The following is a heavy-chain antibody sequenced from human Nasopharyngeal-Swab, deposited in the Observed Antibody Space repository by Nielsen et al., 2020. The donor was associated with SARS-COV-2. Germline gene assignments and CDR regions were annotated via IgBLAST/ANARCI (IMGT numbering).Heavy chain of an antibody. D-gene: IGHD6-13*01. CDR2: ISASGGST. J-gene: IGHJ2*01. V-gene: IGHV3-23*01. CDR3: AKVLGSSWYSNDWYFDL. Sequence: WIRQPPGPGLEWVSAISASGGSTYYADSVKGRFTISRDNSKNTLYLQMNSLRAEDTAVYYCAKVLGSSWYSNDWYFDLWGRGTLVTVSS.